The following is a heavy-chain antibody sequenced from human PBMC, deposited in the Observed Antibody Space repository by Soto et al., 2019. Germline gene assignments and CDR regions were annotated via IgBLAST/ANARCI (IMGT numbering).Heavy chain of an antibody. V-gene: IGHV4-59*01. J-gene: IGHJ4*02. D-gene: IGHD3-22*01. CDR1: GGSISSYY. Sequence: SETLSLTCTVSGGSISSYYWSWIRQPPGKGLEWIGYIYYSGSTNYNPSLKSRVTISVDTSKNQFSLKLSSVTAADTAVYYCARAGGDYYDSSGYDYWGQGTLVTVSS. CDR3: ARAGGDYYDSSGYDY. CDR2: IYYSGST.